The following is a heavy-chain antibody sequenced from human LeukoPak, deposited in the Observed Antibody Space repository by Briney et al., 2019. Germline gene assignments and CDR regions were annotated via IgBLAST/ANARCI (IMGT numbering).Heavy chain of an antibody. J-gene: IGHJ4*02. Sequence: PGGSLRLSCAASGFTFDDYGMSWVRQAPGKGLEWVSGINCNGGSTGYADSVKGRFTISRDNAKNSLYLQMNSLRAEDTALYYCARDLGYCSSTSCPIDYWGQGTLVTVSS. V-gene: IGHV3-20*04. CDR3: ARDLGYCSSTSCPIDY. D-gene: IGHD2-2*03. CDR2: INCNGGST. CDR1: GFTFDDYG.